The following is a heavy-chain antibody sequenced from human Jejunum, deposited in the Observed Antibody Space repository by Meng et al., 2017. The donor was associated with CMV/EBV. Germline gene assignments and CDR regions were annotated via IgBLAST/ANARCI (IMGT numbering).Heavy chain of an antibody. CDR3: ARTGMVIVDGMDV. CDR2: ISRGGNTI. V-gene: IGHV3-48*03. D-gene: IGHD3-16*02. CDR1: GFGFSSHE. Sequence: ASGFGFSSHEVSWVRQARGEGVEWVSYISRGGNTIYYADSVKGRFTISRDDAKNSLYLQMNSLRAEDTAVYYCARTGMVIVDGMDVWGQGTTVTVSS. J-gene: IGHJ6*02.